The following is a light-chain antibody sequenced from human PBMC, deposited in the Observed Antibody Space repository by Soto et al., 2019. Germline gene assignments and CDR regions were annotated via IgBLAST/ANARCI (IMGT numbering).Light chain of an antibody. CDR2: DAS. CDR3: LQYNSYWT. V-gene: IGKV1-5*01. J-gene: IGKJ1*01. Sequence: DIQRTQSLSTLSASVGDRVTITCRASQSISSWLAWYQQKPGKAPKLLIYDASSLESGVPSRLSGSGSGTAVTLFLSSLQPDDFAPYIGLQYNSYWTFGQGTKVDIK. CDR1: QSISSW.